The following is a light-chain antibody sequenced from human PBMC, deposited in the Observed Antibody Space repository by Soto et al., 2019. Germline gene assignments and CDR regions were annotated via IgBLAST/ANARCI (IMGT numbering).Light chain of an antibody. CDR1: QSVSSN. CDR3: QQYNNWPRT. CDR2: FAS. Sequence: EIVMTQSPATLSVSPGERATLSCRASQSVSSNLAWYQQKPGQAPGLLIYFASTRATGIPARFSGSRSGTEFTLTISSLQSEDFAVYYCQQYNNWPRTFGQGTKVEIK. V-gene: IGKV3-15*01. J-gene: IGKJ1*01.